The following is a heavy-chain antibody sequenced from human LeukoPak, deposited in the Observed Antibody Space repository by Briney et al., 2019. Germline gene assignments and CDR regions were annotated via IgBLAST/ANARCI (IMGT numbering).Heavy chain of an antibody. D-gene: IGHD3-10*01. J-gene: IGHJ6*03. Sequence: GESLKISCKGSGYSFTSYWIGWVRQMPGKGLEWMGIIYLGDSDTRYSPSFQGQVTISADKSISTAYLQWSSLKASDTAMYYCARQSLSYYYGSGSYRYYYYYYMDVWGKGTTVTVSS. CDR3: ARQSLSYYYGSGSYRYYYYYYMDV. V-gene: IGHV5-51*01. CDR1: GYSFTSYW. CDR2: IYLGDSDT.